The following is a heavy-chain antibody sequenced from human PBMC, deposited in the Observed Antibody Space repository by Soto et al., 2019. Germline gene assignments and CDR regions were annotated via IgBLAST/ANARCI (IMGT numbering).Heavy chain of an antibody. CDR3: AREGSGYSTPRYYYRIDV. CDR2: IYPGDSDT. Sequence: GESRKIWCKGSGCSLTSCWIGLVRQMPGKDLEWMGIIYPGDSDTRYSPSFQGQVTISADKSISTAYLQWSSLKASDTAMYYCAREGSGYSTPRYYYRIDVWGQGTTVPVYS. J-gene: IGHJ6*02. D-gene: IGHD6-25*01. CDR1: GCSLTSCW. V-gene: IGHV5-51*01.